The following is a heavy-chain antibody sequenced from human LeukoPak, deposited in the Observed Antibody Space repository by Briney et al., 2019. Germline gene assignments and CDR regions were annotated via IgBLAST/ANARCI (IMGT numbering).Heavy chain of an antibody. CDR1: GFTFSSYA. J-gene: IGHJ4*02. CDR2: ISASSSI. Sequence: GGSLRLSCAASGFTFSSYAMNWVRQAPGRGLEWVSGISASSSIYYADSVKGRFTISRDNSKNTLYLQVNSLRADDTAVYYCAKGSYYDSSGYYYFDYWGQGTLVTVSS. D-gene: IGHD3-22*01. CDR3: AKGSYYDSSGYYYFDY. V-gene: IGHV3-23*01.